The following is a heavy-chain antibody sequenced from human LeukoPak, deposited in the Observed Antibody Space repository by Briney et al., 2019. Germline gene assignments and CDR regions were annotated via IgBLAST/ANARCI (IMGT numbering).Heavy chain of an antibody. D-gene: IGHD3-22*01. CDR3: ARDSRFTMRDY. Sequence: GGSLRLSCAASGFTFSNYAMNWVRQAPGKGLEWVANIKQDGSDKSYVDSVKGRFTISRDNAKNSLYLQMNSLRAEDTAVYYCARDSRFTMRDYWGQGTLVTVSS. V-gene: IGHV3-7*01. CDR1: GFTFSNYA. J-gene: IGHJ4*02. CDR2: IKQDGSDK.